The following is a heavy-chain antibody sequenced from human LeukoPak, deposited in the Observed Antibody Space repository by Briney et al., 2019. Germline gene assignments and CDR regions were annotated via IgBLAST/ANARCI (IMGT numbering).Heavy chain of an antibody. V-gene: IGHV4-61*02. CDR2: IYTSGST. J-gene: IGHJ5*02. CDR1: GGSISSGSYY. Sequence: SQTLSLTCTVSGGSISSGSYYWSWIRQPAGKGLEWIGRIYTSGSTNYNPSLKSRVTISVDTSKNQFSLKLSSVTAADTAVCYCATQHIVVVTATEFDPWGQGTLVTVSS. D-gene: IGHD2-21*02. CDR3: ATQHIVVVTATEFDP.